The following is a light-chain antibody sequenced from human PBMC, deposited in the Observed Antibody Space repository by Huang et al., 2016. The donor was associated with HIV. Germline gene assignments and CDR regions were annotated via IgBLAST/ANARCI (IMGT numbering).Light chain of an antibody. Sequence: DAVMTQSPLSLPVPPGEPASISCRSSQSLRHRNGLNYLDWYLQKPGQSPQLLILLGSSRAAGVPDRFSGGGAGTDFSLNISRVEAEDAGIYYCMEALQAPYTFGQGTKLEI. CDR1: QSLRHRNGLNY. CDR3: MEALQAPYT. J-gene: IGKJ2*01. V-gene: IGKV2-28*01. CDR2: LGS.